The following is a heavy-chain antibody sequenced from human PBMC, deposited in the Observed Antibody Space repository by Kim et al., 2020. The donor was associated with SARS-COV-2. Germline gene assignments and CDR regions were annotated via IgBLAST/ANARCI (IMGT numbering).Heavy chain of an antibody. CDR1: GDSISNYY. J-gene: IGHJ4*02. D-gene: IGHD6-6*01. CDR3: ARVWTSSSFFYFDR. V-gene: IGHV4-59*01. Sequence: SETLSLTCTVSGDSISNYYWGWIRQSPGKGLEWLGHIYYTGSTYYDPFLKSRVTVSLDTLNNQFSLKLTSVTATDTAVYYCARVWTSSSFFYFDRWGPGALVTVSS. CDR2: IYYTGST.